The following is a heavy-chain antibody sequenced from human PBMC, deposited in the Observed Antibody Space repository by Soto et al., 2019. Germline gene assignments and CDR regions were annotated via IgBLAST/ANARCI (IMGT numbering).Heavy chain of an antibody. CDR3: ARHHSQLRFLESNFDY. CDR1: GGSISSSSYY. CDR2: IYYSGST. V-gene: IGHV4-39*01. J-gene: IGHJ4*02. D-gene: IGHD3-3*01. Sequence: PSETLSLTCTVSGGSISSSSYYWGWIRQPPGKGLEWIGSIYYSGSTYYNPSLKSRVTISVDTSKNQFSLKLSSVTAADPAVYYCARHHSQLRFLESNFDYWGQGTLVTVSS.